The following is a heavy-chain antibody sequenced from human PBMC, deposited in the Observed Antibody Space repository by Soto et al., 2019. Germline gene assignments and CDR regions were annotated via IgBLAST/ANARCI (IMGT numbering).Heavy chain of an antibody. J-gene: IGHJ6*02. V-gene: IGHV3-30-3*01. Sequence: QVQLVESGGGVVQPGRSLRLSCAASGFTFSSYAMHWVRQAPGKGLKWVAVISYDGSNKYYADSVKGRFTISRDNSKNTLYLQMNSLIAEDTAVYYCARDLVPAAILKVNYYYGMDVWGQGTTVTVSS. CDR3: ARDLVPAAILKVNYYYGMDV. CDR1: GFTFSSYA. D-gene: IGHD2-2*02. CDR2: ISYDGSNK.